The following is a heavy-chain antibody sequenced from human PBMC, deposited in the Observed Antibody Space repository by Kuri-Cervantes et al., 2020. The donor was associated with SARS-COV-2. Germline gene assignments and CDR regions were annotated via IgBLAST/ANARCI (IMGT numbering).Heavy chain of an antibody. CDR3: ASEVIPNPSEKYAYYGLDV. Sequence: GESLKISCAASGLTFSVYGLNWVRQAPGKGLEWVSYISSSSTIHYADSVKGRSTISRDNAKKSLFLQMNSLRAEDTAVYYCASEVIPNPSEKYAYYGLDVWGQGTTVTVSS. J-gene: IGHJ6*02. V-gene: IGHV3-48*01. CDR2: ISSSSTI. CDR1: GLTFSVYG. D-gene: IGHD1-26*01.